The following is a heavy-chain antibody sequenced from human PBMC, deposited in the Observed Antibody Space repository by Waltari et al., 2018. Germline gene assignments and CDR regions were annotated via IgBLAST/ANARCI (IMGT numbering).Heavy chain of an antibody. D-gene: IGHD3-16*01. CDR2: INSDGRGT. J-gene: IGHJ4*02. Sequence: EVDLVESWGGLVQPGGSLRLSCAASGFTFTTYWMHWVRQAPGKGLVWVSRINSDGRGTSYADSVQGRYTISRDNAKNTVFLQMNSLRVDDTAVYYCVRRLDKRRGFDYWGQGTLVTVSS. V-gene: IGHV3-74*01. CDR3: VRRLDKRRGFDY. CDR1: GFTFTTYW.